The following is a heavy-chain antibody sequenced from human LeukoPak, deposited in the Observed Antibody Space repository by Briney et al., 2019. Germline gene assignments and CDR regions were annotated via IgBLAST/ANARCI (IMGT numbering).Heavy chain of an antibody. D-gene: IGHD3-10*01. CDR3: AKDHDYYASGPI. Sequence: TGGSLRLSCAVSGFIFSNYAMNWVRQAPGKGLEWVSAISGSGGSTYYADSMKGRFTISRDNSKNTLYLQMNSLRAEDTAVYYCAKDHDYYASGPIWGQGTMVTVSS. CDR1: GFIFSNYA. V-gene: IGHV3-23*01. J-gene: IGHJ3*02. CDR2: ISGSGGST.